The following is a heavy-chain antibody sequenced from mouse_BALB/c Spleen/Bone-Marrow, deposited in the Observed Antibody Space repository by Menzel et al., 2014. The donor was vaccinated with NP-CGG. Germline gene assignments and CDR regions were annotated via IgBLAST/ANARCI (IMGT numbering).Heavy chain of an antibody. Sequence: QVQLQQSGAELVKPGASVRLTCKASGYTFTNYYMYWVKQRPGQGLEWIGEINPSNGGTNFNEKFKSKATLTVDKSSNTTYMQLSSLTSEDSAVYYCTRSGNYLFVYWGQGTLVTVSA. V-gene: IGHV1S81*02. CDR3: TRSGNYLFVY. J-gene: IGHJ3*01. CDR2: INPSNGGT. D-gene: IGHD2-1*01. CDR1: GYTFTNYY.